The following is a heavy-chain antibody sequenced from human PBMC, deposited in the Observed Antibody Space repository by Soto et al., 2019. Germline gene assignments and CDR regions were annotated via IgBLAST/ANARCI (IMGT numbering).Heavy chain of an antibody. CDR2: ISGSGGST. D-gene: IGHD3-3*01. V-gene: IGHV3-23*01. Sequence: GGSLRVSCAASGFTFSSYAMSWVRQAPGKGLEWVSAISGSGGSTYYAGSVKGRFTISRDNSKNTLYLQMNSLRAEDTAVYYCANAPGTRITIFGVVDYYYMDVWGKGTTVTVSS. CDR1: GFTFSSYA. CDR3: ANAPGTRITIFGVVDYYYMDV. J-gene: IGHJ6*03.